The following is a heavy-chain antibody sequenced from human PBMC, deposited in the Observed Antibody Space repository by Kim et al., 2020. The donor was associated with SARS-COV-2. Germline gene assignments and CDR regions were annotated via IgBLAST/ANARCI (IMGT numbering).Heavy chain of an antibody. J-gene: IGHJ4*02. D-gene: IGHD6-13*01. V-gene: IGHV3-11*04. CDR1: GFTFSDYY. Sequence: GGSLRLSCAASGFTFSDYYMSWIRQAPGKGLEWASYISSSGSTIYYADSVKGRFTISRDNAKNSLYLQMNSLRAEDTAVYYCAAQIAAAGRHYWGQGTLVTVSS. CDR3: AAQIAAAGRHY. CDR2: ISSSGSTI.